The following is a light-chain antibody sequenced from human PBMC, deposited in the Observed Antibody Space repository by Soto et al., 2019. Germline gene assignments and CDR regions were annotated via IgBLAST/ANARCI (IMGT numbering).Light chain of an antibody. J-gene: IGKJ2*01. CDR3: QQYNNWPPVYT. V-gene: IGKV3-15*01. CDR1: QSISSN. Sequence: EIVLTQSPATLSVSPGEGATLSCRASQSISSNVAWYQHKPGQAPRLLIYGASTRATGIPARFSGSGSGTEFTLPITSLQSEDFAVYFCQQYNNWPPVYTFGQGTKLEIK. CDR2: GAS.